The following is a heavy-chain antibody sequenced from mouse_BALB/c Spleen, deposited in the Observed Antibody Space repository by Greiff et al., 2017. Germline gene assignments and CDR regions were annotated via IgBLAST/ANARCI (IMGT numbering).Heavy chain of an antibody. V-gene: IGHV1S81*02. CDR1: GYTFTSYW. CDR3: ARVPLGGFAY. D-gene: IGHD4-1*01. CDR2: INPSNGRT. Sequence: QVQLKQPGAELVKPGASVKLSCKASGYTFTSYWMHWVKQRPGQGLEWIGEINPSNGRTNYNEKFKSKATLTVDKSSSTAYMQLSSLTSEDSAVYYCARVPLGGFAYWGQGTLDTVSA. J-gene: IGHJ3*01.